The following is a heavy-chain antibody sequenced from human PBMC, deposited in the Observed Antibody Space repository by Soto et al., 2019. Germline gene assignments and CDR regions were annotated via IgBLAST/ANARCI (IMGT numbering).Heavy chain of an antibody. CDR1: GFIFSNYA. V-gene: IGHV3-23*01. D-gene: IGHD6-19*01. CDR2: IGGNGADT. Sequence: EVQLLESGGGLVQPGGSLRLSCAASGFIFSNYAMSWVRQAPGKGLEWVSAIGGNGADTYYADSVKGRFTISRDNSKNTLYLQRNSLRAEDTAVYFCAIPSGLTVTGPDYWGQGTLVTVSS. CDR3: AIPSGLTVTGPDY. J-gene: IGHJ4*02.